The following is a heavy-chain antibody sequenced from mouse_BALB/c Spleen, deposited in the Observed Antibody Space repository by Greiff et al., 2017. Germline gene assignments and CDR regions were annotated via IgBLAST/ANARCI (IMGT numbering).Heavy chain of an antibody. CDR2: INPGSGGT. V-gene: IGHV1-54*01. D-gene: IGHD1-1*01. Sequence: QVQLQQSGAELVRPGTSVKVSCKASGYAFTNYLIEWVKQRPGQGLEWIGVINPGSGGTNHNEKFKGKATLTADKSSSTAYMQLSSLTSDDSAVYFCARAGTTVVEYYNAMDYWGQGTSVTVSS. CDR1: GYAFTNYL. J-gene: IGHJ4*01. CDR3: ARAGTTVVEYYNAMDY.